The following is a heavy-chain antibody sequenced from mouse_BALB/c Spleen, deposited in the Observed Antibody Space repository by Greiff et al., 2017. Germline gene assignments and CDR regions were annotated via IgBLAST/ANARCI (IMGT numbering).Heavy chain of an antibody. Sequence: DVKLVESGGGLVQPGGSRKLSCAASGFTFSSFGMHWVRQAPEKGLEWVAYISSGSSTIYYADTVKGRFTISRDNPKNTLFLQMTSLRSEDTAMYYCARAARLLDFDYWGQGTTLTVSS. J-gene: IGHJ2*01. CDR3: ARAARLLDFDY. D-gene: IGHD1-2*01. CDR2: ISSGSSTI. CDR1: GFTFSSFG. V-gene: IGHV5-17*02.